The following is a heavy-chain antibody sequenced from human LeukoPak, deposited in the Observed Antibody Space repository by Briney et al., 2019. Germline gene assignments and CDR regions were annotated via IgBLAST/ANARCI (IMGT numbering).Heavy chain of an antibody. D-gene: IGHD6-19*01. CDR1: GFTVSSYS. V-gene: IGHV3-21*01. CDR3: ARDPTLGGTNWFDP. J-gene: IGHJ5*02. CDR2: ISSSSSYI. Sequence: PGGSLRLSCAASGFTVSSYSMNWVRQAPGKGLEWVSSISSSSSYIYYADSVKGRFTISRDNAKNSLYLQMNSLRAEDTAVYYCARDPTLGGTNWFDPWGQGTLVTVSS.